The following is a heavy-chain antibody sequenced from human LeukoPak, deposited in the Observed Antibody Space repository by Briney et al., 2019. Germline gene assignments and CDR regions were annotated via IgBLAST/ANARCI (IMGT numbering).Heavy chain of an antibody. D-gene: IGHD2-2*01. CDR2: INCNGGST. J-gene: IGHJ3*02. CDR3: ARARGPANDAFDI. CDR1: GFTLDDYG. V-gene: IGHV3-20*01. Sequence: GGSLRLSCAASGFTLDDYGMSWVRQGPGKGLEWVSGINCNGGSTGYADSVKGRFTISRDNAKNSLYLQMNSLRAEDTALYHCARARGPANDAFDIWGQGTMVTVSS.